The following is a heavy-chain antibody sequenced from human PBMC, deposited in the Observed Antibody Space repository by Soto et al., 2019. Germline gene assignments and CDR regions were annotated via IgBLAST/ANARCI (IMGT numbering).Heavy chain of an antibody. Sequence: SETLSLTCTVSGGSINNYYWSWIRQSPGRGLEWIGCSYYSGTTNCNPSLRSRVTISIGASKTQFSLRLRSVTAADTAVYYCARRQDWNYLFDNWGPGTLVTVSS. CDR3: ARRQDWNYLFDN. D-gene: IGHD1-7*01. CDR1: GGSINNYY. J-gene: IGHJ4*02. V-gene: IGHV4-59*01. CDR2: SYYSGTT.